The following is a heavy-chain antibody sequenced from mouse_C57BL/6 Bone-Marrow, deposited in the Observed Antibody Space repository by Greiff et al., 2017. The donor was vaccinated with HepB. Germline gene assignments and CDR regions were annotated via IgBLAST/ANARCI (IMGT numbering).Heavy chain of an antibody. CDR2: IYPGDGDT. CDR3: ARRDYGKTPYYAMDY. CDR1: GYAFSSSW. J-gene: IGHJ4*01. V-gene: IGHV1-82*01. Sequence: VKLVESGPELVKPGASVKISCKASGYAFSSSWMNWVKQRPGKGLEWIGRIYPGDGDTNYNGKFKGKATLTADKSSSTAYMQLSSLTSEDSAVYFCARRDYGKTPYYAMDYWGQGTSVTVSS. D-gene: IGHD1-1*01.